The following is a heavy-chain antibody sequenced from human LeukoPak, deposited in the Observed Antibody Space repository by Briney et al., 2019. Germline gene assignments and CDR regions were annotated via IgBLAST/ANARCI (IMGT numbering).Heavy chain of an antibody. Sequence: PGGSLRLSCVVSGLTFSNHWMSWVRQAPGKGLEWVANIREERGQEYYVDSVKGRFTISKNSAKNSLYLQMNTLRVEDTAMYYCASLDTAKQPLANHWGQGTLVTVSS. D-gene: IGHD5-18*01. V-gene: IGHV3-7*03. CDR1: GLTFSNHW. CDR2: IREERGQE. CDR3: ASLDTAKQPLANH. J-gene: IGHJ5*02.